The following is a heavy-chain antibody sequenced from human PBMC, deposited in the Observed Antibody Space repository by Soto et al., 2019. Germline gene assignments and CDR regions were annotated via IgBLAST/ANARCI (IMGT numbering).Heavy chain of an antibody. CDR3: ARDHWIVPAATPYYYYGMDV. V-gene: IGHV1-69*08. CDR1: GGTFSSYT. D-gene: IGHD2-2*01. Sequence: QVQLVQSGAEVKKPGSSVKVSCKASGGTFSSYTISWVRQAPGQGLEWMGRIIPILGIANYAQKFQGRVTITADKYPSTAYMELSSLRSEDTAVYYCARDHWIVPAATPYYYYGMDVWGQGTTVTVSS. CDR2: IIPILGIA. J-gene: IGHJ6*02.